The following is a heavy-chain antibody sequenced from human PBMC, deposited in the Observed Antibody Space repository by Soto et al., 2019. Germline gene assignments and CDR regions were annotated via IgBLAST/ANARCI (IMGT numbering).Heavy chain of an antibody. CDR1: GGTFSSYA. D-gene: IGHD3-22*01. V-gene: IGHV1-69*01. Sequence: QVQLVQSGAEVKKPGSSVKVSCKASGGTFSSYAISWVRQAPGQGLEWMGGIIPIFGTANYAQKFQGRVTITADESTSTAYMELSSLRSEDTAVYYCAKFGMDGNYYDSSGYYYGPWGIIDYWGQGTLVTVSS. J-gene: IGHJ4*02. CDR3: AKFGMDGNYYDSSGYYYGPWGIIDY. CDR2: IIPIFGTA.